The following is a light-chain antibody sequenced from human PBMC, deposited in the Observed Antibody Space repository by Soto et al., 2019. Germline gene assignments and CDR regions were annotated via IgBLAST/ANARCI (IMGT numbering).Light chain of an antibody. CDR3: QHYDVYPYT. Sequence: DIQMTQSPSTLSASVGDRVTITCRASQSVSNWLAWYQQKPGKVPKLLIFQASTLETGVPSRFSGSRSGTEFTLSISSLQPDDFATYDCQHYDVYPYTFGQGTKLEI. CDR2: QAS. J-gene: IGKJ2*01. V-gene: IGKV1-5*03. CDR1: QSVSNW.